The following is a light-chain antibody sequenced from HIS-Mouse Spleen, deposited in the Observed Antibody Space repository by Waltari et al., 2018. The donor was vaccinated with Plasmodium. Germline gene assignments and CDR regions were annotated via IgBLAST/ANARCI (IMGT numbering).Light chain of an antibody. CDR3: CSYAGSYTWV. CDR2: DVS. Sequence: QSALTPPRPVSGSPGQSVTIPSTRTSSSGGVYIYLSWYQQHPGKAPKLMIYDVSKRPSGVPDRFSGSKSGNTASLTISGLQAEDEADYYCCSYAGSYTWVFGGGTKLTVL. V-gene: IGLV2-11*01. J-gene: IGLJ3*02. CDR1: SSSGGVYIY.